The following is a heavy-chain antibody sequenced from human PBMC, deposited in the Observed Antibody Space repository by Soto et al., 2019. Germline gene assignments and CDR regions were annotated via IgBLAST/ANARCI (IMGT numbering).Heavy chain of an antibody. Sequence: SETLSLTCAVYGGSFSCYYWSWIRQPPGKGLEWIGEINHSGSTNYNPSLKSRVTISVDTSKNQFSLKLSSVTAADTAVYYCATVMVGIEGLRRFDYWGQGTLVTVSS. D-gene: IGHD5-12*01. CDR1: GGSFSCYY. CDR2: INHSGST. J-gene: IGHJ4*02. V-gene: IGHV4-34*01. CDR3: ATVMVGIEGLRRFDY.